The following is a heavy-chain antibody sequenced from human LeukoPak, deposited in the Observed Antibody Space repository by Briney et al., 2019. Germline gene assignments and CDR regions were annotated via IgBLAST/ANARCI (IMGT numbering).Heavy chain of an antibody. D-gene: IGHD6-13*01. Sequence: PSETLSLTCTVSGGSISSYYWSWIRQPPGKGLEWIGYIYYSGSTNYNPSLKSGVTISVDTSKNQFSLKLSSVTAADTAVYYCARGPAYSSSWYDYWGQGTLVTVSS. J-gene: IGHJ4*02. CDR3: ARGPAYSSSWYDY. V-gene: IGHV4-59*01. CDR2: IYYSGST. CDR1: GGSISSYY.